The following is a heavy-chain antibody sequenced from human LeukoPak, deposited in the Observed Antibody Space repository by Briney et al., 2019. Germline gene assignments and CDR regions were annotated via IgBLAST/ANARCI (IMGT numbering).Heavy chain of an antibody. CDR1: GGSISSYY. V-gene: IGHV4-59*12. CDR2: IYYSGST. J-gene: IGHJ4*02. Sequence: SETLSLTCTVSGGSISSYYWSWIRQPPRKGLEWIGYIYYSGSTNYNPSLKSRVTISEDTSKNQFSLKLSSVTAANTAVYYCARRRLPFDYWGQGTLVTVSS. CDR3: ARRRLPFDY. D-gene: IGHD5-18*01.